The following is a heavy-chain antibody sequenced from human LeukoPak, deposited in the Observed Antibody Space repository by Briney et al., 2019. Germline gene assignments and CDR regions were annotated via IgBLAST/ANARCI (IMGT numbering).Heavy chain of an antibody. CDR1: GYTFTSYG. CDR3: ARDEARYSSGYYPNWFDP. CDR2: ISSYNGYT. V-gene: IGHV1-18*01. Sequence: GASVKVSCKASGYTFTSYGISWVRQAPGQGLEWMGWISSYNGYTHYAHNLQGRVTMTTDTSTSTAYMELRSLRSDDTAVYYCARDEARYSSGYYPNWFDPWGQGTLVTVSS. D-gene: IGHD3-22*01. J-gene: IGHJ5*02.